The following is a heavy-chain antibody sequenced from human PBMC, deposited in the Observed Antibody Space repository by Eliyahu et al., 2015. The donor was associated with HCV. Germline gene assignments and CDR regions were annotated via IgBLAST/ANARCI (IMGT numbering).Heavy chain of an antibody. CDR2: ISSSSSYT. Sequence: EVQLVEPGGGLVKPGGSLXLSCAPSGFTFSSFGMDWVRQAPGKGLEWVSSISSSSSYTYYADSVKGRFTISRDNAKNSLYLRMNSLRAEDTAVYYCARDRRGAAAIDCWGQGILVTVSS. CDR1: GFTFSSFG. CDR3: ARDRRGAAAIDC. J-gene: IGHJ4*02. V-gene: IGHV3-21*01. D-gene: IGHD6-13*01.